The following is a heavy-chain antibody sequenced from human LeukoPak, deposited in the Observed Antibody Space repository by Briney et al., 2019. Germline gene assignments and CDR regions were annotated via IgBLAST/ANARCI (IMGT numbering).Heavy chain of an antibody. V-gene: IGHV3-21*01. CDR2: ISSSSYI. CDR1: GFTFSSYS. J-gene: IGHJ3*02. D-gene: IGHD6-13*01. Sequence: PGGSLRLSCAASGFTFSSYSMNWVRQAPGKGLEWVSSISSSSYIYCADSVKGRFTISRDNAKNSLYLQMNSLRAEDTAVYYCARRIAAADDAFDIWGQGTMVTVSS. CDR3: ARRIAAADDAFDI.